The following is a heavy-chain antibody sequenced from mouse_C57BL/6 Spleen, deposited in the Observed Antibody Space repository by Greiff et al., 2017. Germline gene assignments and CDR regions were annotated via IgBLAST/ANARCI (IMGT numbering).Heavy chain of an antibody. CDR1: GFTFSSYA. Sequence: EVMLVESGGGLVKPGGSLKLSCAASGFTFSSYAMSWVRQTPEKRLEWVATISDGGSYTYYPDNVQGRYTISRDNAKNNLYLQMSQLKSEDTAMYYCAIYYYGSYYAMDYWGQGTSVTVSS. D-gene: IGHD1-1*01. J-gene: IGHJ4*01. V-gene: IGHV5-4*03. CDR2: ISDGGSYT. CDR3: AIYYYGSYYAMDY.